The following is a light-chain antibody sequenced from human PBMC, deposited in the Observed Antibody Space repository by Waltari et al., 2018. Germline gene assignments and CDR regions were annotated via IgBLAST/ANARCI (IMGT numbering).Light chain of an antibody. V-gene: IGKV1-5*03. J-gene: IGKJ5*01. CDR3: QQYVTYPIT. Sequence: DIQMTQSPSTLSASVGDRVTITCRASQSISDWLAWYQEKPGKAPKLRIYKASSLQSGVPSKFSGSGSGTEFTLSISSLQPYDFATFYCQQYVTYPITFGQGTRLEIK. CDR2: KAS. CDR1: QSISDW.